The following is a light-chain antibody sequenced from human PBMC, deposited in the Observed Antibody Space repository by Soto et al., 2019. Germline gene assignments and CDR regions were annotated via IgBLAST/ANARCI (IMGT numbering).Light chain of an antibody. V-gene: IGKV1-5*01. J-gene: IGKJ1*01. CDR2: DAS. CDR3: QQYNSYRTWT. Sequence: DIQMTQSPSTLSASVGDRVTITCRASQSISSWLAWYQQKPGKAPKLLIYDASSLESGVPSRFSGSGSGTEFTLTISSLQPDDFATYYCQQYNSYRTWTFGQGT. CDR1: QSISSW.